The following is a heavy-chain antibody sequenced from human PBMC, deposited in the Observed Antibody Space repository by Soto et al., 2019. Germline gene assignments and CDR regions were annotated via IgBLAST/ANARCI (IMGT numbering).Heavy chain of an antibody. CDR1: GFTFSSYW. CDR2: IRQDGSEK. Sequence: GSLRLSCAASGFTFSSYWMSWVRQAPGKGLEWVANIRQDGSEKYYVDSVKGRFTISRDNAKNSLYLQMNSLRAEDTAVYYCARARVVIDYYFDYWGQGTLVTVSS. V-gene: IGHV3-7*01. D-gene: IGHD3-3*01. J-gene: IGHJ4*02. CDR3: ARARVVIDYYFDY.